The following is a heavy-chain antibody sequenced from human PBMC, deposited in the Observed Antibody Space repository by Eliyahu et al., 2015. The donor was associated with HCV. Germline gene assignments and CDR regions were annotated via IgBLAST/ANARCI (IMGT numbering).Heavy chain of an antibody. CDR2: TGGST. D-gene: IGHD2-2*01. V-gene: IGHV3-53*01. Sequence: TGGSTYYADSVKGRFTISRDNSKNTLYLQMNSLRAEDTAVYYCARDQVVVVPAAGLVEEHYYYYGMDVWGQGTTVTVSS. J-gene: IGHJ6*02. CDR3: ARDQVVVVPAAGLVEEHYYYYGMDV.